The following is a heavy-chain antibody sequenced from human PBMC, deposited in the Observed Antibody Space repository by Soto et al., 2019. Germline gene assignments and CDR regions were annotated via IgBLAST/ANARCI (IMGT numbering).Heavy chain of an antibody. CDR2: ISKDGSTI. V-gene: IGHV3-74*01. J-gene: IGHJ3*02. D-gene: IGHD4-17*01. Sequence: EGRLVESGGGLVQPGGSLRLSCAASGFTFSNYWMHWVRHTPGKGPVWVARISKDGSTIGYADSVKGRFTASRDNAKNTLSLQMSSLRAEDTAVYYCVRDRTTPTLSDIWGQGTVVTVSS. CDR1: GFTFSNYW. CDR3: VRDRTTPTLSDI.